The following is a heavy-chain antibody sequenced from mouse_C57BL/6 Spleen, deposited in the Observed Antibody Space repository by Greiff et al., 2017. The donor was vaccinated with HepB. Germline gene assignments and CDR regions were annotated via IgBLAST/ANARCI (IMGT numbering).Heavy chain of an antibody. CDR1: GYAFSSYG. J-gene: IGHJ4*01. CDR3: ARGATVVDAMDY. V-gene: IGHV1-80*01. Sequence: LEESGAELVKPGASVKISCKASGYAFSSYGMNWVKQRPGKGLEWIGEIYPGDGDTNYNGKFKGQATLTANKSSSTAYMQLSRLTSEESAVDFCARGATVVDAMDYWGQGTSVTVSS. D-gene: IGHD1-1*01. CDR2: IYPGDGDT.